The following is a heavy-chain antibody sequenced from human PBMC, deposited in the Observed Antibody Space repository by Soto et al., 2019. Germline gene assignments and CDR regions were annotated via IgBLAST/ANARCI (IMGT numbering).Heavy chain of an antibody. D-gene: IGHD3-10*01. Sequence: SETLSLTCAVYGGSFSGYYWSWIRQPPGKGLEWIGEINHSGSTNYNPSLKSRATLSVDTSKNQFSLKLSSVTAADPAVYYCARGRPRRYYGSGSYYDYWGQETLVTVSS. J-gene: IGHJ4*02. V-gene: IGHV4-34*01. CDR1: GGSFSGYY. CDR3: ARGRPRRYYGSGSYYDY. CDR2: INHSGST.